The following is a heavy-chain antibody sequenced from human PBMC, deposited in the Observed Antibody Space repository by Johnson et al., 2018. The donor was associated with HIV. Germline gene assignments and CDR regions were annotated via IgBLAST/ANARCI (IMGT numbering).Heavy chain of an antibody. CDR3: ARACRDGYTCDVYDI. CDR2: LFSGGTT. V-gene: IGHV3-66*01. CDR1: GFTVSSYY. D-gene: IGHD5-24*01. J-gene: IGHJ3*02. Sequence: MQLVESGGGLVQPGGSLRLSCAASGFTVSSYYMSWVRQAPGKGLEWVSVLFSGGTTYSADSVKGRFTISRDNSKNTLYLQMNSLRTEDTAVYYCARACRDGYTCDVYDIWGQGTMVTVSS.